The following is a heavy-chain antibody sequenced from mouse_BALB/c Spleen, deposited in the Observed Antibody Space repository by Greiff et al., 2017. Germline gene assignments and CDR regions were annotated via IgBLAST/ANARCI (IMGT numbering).Heavy chain of an antibody. J-gene: IGHJ3*01. CDR3: ARQRGYTWFAY. D-gene: IGHD3-1*01. CDR1: GFTFSSYG. V-gene: IGHV5-6*01. CDR2: ISSGGSYT. Sequence: EVNVVESGGDLVKPGGSLKLSCAASGFTFSSYGMSWVRQTPDKRLEWVATISSGGSYTYYPDSVKGRFTISRDNAKNTLYLQMSSLKSEDTAMYYCARQRGYTWFAYWGQGTLVTVSA.